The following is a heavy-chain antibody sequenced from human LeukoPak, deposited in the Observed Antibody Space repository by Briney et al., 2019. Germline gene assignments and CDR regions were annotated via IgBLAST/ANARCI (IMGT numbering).Heavy chain of an antibody. D-gene: IGHD3-22*01. J-gene: IGHJ1*01. V-gene: IGHV1-69*10. Sequence: SVKVSCKASGGTFSSYAISWVRQAPGQGLEWMGGIIPILGIANYAQKFQGRVTITADKSTSTAYMELSSLRSEDTAVYYCARGVSSGPFAEYFQHWGQGTLVTVSS. CDR1: GGTFSSYA. CDR3: ARGVSSGPFAEYFQH. CDR2: IIPILGIA.